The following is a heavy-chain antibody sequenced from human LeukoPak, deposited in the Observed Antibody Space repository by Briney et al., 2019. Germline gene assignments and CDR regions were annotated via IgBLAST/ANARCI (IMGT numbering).Heavy chain of an antibody. D-gene: IGHD3-22*01. CDR3: ARRSYYDSSAIFDY. CDR2: LYYSGST. CDR1: GGSISSSSYY. J-gene: IGHJ4*02. Sequence: SETLSLTCTVSGGSISSSSYYWDWIRHPPGKGLEWIGSLYYSGSTYYNPSLKSRVTISVDTSKNQFSLKLSSVTAADTAVFYCARRSYYDSSAIFDYWGQGTLVTVSS. V-gene: IGHV4-39*01.